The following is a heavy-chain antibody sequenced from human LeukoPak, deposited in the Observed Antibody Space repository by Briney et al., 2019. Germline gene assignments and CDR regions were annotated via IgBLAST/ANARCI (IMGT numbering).Heavy chain of an antibody. CDR2: IYYSGST. J-gene: IGHJ3*02. CDR1: GGSISSSSYY. Sequence: KASETLSLTCTVSGGSISSSSYYWGWIRQPPGKGLEWIGSIYYSGSTYYNPSLKSRVTISVDTSKNQFSLKLSSVTAADTTVYYCARTGGYCSGGSCVLDAFDIWGQGTMVTVSS. V-gene: IGHV4-39*01. CDR3: ARTGGYCSGGSCVLDAFDI. D-gene: IGHD2-15*01.